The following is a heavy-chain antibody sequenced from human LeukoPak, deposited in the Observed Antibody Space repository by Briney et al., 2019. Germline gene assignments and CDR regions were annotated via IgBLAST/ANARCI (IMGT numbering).Heavy chain of an antibody. CDR3: ARKMATIGDDAFDI. D-gene: IGHD5-24*01. CDR1: GGTFGSYA. CDR2: IIPILGIA. V-gene: IGHV1-69*04. Sequence: ASVKVSCKASGGTFGSYAISWVRQAPGQGLEWMGRIIPILGIANYAQKFQGRVTITADKSTSTAYMELSSLRSEDTAVYYCARKMATIGDDAFDIWGQGTMVTVSS. J-gene: IGHJ3*02.